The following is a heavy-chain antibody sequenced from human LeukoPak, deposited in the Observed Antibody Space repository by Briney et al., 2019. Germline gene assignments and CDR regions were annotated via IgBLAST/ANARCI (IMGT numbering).Heavy chain of an antibody. CDR2: INHSGST. Sequence: SETLSLTCAVYGGSFSGYYWSWIRQPPGKGLEWIGEINHSGSTNYNPSLKSRVTISVDTSKNQFSLKLSSVTAADTAVYYCARGLPNIAAPINWGQGNLVTVSS. CDR1: GGSFSGYY. CDR3: ARGLPNIAAPIN. D-gene: IGHD6-6*01. J-gene: IGHJ4*02. V-gene: IGHV4-34*01.